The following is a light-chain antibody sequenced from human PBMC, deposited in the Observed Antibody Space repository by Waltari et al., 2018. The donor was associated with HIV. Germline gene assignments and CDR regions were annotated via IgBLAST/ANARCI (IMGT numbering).Light chain of an antibody. Sequence: QSVLTQPPSASGTPGPRVTISCSGSRSNIGSNYVYWYQQLPGTAPKLIMYKNNQRPSGVPDRFSGSKSGTSASLAISGLRSEDETDYYCAAWDDSLSGWVFGGGTKLTVL. CDR3: AAWDDSLSGWV. CDR1: RSNIGSNY. V-gene: IGLV1-47*01. CDR2: KNN. J-gene: IGLJ3*02.